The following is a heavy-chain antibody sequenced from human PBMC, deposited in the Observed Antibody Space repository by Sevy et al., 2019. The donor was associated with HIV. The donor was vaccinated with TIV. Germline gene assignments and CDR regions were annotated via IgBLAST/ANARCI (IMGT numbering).Heavy chain of an antibody. V-gene: IGHV3-30*18. CDR1: GFTFSSYG. CDR2: ISYDGSNK. CDR3: AKEAWDIVVVPAAQGGAFDI. D-gene: IGHD2-2*01. Sequence: GGSLRLSCAASGFTFSSYGMHWVRQAPGKGLEWVAVISYDGSNKYYADSVKGRFTISRDNSKNTLYLQMNSLGAEDTAVYYCAKEAWDIVVVPAAQGGAFDIWGQGTMVTVSS. J-gene: IGHJ3*02.